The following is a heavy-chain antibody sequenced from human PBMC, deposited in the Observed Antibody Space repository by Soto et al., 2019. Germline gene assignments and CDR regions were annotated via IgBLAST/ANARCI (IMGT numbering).Heavy chain of an antibody. V-gene: IGHV4-31*03. CDR2: IYYSGST. D-gene: IGHD3-10*01. J-gene: IGHJ5*02. CDR3: AREEVAYYGSGSYNSFDP. Sequence: QVQLQESGPGLVKTSQTLSLTCTVSGGSINSGDYYWSWIRQHPGKGLEWIGYIYYSGSTYYNPSLKSRVTISVDTSKNQFSLKLSSVTAADTAVYYCAREEVAYYGSGSYNSFDPWGQGTLVTVSS. CDR1: GGSINSGDYY.